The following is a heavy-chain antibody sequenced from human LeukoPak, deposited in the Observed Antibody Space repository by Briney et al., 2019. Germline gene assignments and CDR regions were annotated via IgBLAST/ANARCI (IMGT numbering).Heavy chain of an antibody. CDR3: ARVAVAGHGGVY. D-gene: IGHD6-19*01. V-gene: IGHV4-39*07. J-gene: IGHJ4*02. CDR2: IYYSGST. Sequence: SETLSLTCIVSGGSISSISSNNYHWGWIRQPPGKGLEWIGSIYYSGSTYYNPSLKSRVTISVDKSKNQFSLKLSSVTAADTAVYYCARVAVAGHGGVYWGQGTLVTVSS. CDR1: GGSISSISSNNYH.